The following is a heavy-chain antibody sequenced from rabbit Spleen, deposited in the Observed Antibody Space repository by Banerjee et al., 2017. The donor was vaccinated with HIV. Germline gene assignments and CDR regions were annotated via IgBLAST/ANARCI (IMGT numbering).Heavy chain of an antibody. CDR2: IYTGNGKT. D-gene: IGHD4-1*01. Sequence: QEQLVESGGGLVKPGAFLTLTCTASGFSFSSYYYMCWVRQAPGKGLEWIGCIYTGNGKTYYAGWVNGRFTISRSTSLNTVDLKMTSLTAADTATYFCARDLAGVIGWNFGWWGPGTLVTVS. V-gene: IGHV1S43*01. CDR3: ARDLAGVIGWNFGW. CDR1: GFSFSSYYY. J-gene: IGHJ4*01.